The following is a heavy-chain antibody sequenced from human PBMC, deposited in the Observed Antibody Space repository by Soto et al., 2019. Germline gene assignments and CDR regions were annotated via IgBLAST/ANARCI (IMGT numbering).Heavy chain of an antibody. CDR2: INAGNGNT. V-gene: IGHV1-3*01. CDR1: GYTFTSYA. J-gene: IGHJ4*02. CDR3: AREAPSYYDISYFDY. D-gene: IGHD3-22*01. Sequence: ASVKVSCKASGYTFTSYAMHWVRQAPGQRLEWMGRINAGNGNTKYSQKFQGRVTITRDTSASTAYMELSSLRSEDTAVYYCAREAPSYYDISYFDYWGQGTLVTVSS.